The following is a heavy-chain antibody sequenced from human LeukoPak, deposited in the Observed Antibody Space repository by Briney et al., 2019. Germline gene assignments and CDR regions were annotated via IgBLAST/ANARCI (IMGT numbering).Heavy chain of an antibody. D-gene: IGHD3-3*01. CDR1: GYSFTSHW. CDR2: IYPGDSDT. V-gene: IGHV5-51*01. J-gene: IGHJ4*02. Sequence: GESLKISCKGSGYSFTSHWIGWVRQMPGKGLEWMGIIYPGDSDTRYSPSFQGQVTISADKSISTAYLQWSSLKASDTAMYYCARQNYDFWSGYYPPFDYWGQGTLVTVSS. CDR3: ARQNYDFWSGYYPPFDY.